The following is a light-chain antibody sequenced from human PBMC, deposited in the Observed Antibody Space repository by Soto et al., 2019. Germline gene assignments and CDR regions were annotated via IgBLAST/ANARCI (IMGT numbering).Light chain of an antibody. CDR1: QSVSSAY. CDR3: QQFGISPRT. V-gene: IGKV3-20*01. CDR2: GAS. J-gene: IGKJ1*01. Sequence: EIVLTQSPGTLSLPPGERATLSCRASQSVSSAYLAWYQQKPGQAPRLLIYGASSRATGIPDRFSGSGSGTDFTLTISRLEPEDFAVYYCQQFGISPRTFGQGTKVDIK.